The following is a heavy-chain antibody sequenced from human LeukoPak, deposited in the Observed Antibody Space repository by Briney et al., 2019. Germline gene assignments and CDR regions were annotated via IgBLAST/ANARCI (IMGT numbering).Heavy chain of an antibody. J-gene: IGHJ5*02. CDR1: GFTFSSYA. V-gene: IGHV3-30*04. CDR2: ISYDGSNK. D-gene: IGHD3-10*01. Sequence: GGSLRLSCAASGFTFSSYAMHWVRQAPGKGLEWVAVISYDGSNKYYADSVKGRFTISRDNSKNTLYLQMNSLRAEDTAVYYCATFRVRFGESFNWFDPWGQGTLVTVSS. CDR3: ATFRVRFGESFNWFDP.